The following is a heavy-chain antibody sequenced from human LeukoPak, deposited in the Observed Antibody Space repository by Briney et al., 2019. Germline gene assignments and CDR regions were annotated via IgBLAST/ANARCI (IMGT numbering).Heavy chain of an antibody. CDR2: IYYSGST. D-gene: IGHD1-26*01. V-gene: IGHV4-39*07. Sequence: SETLSLTCTVSGGSISSSSYYWGWIRQPPGKGLEWIGSIYYSGSTYYNPSLKSRVTISVDTPKNQFFLKLSSVTAADTAVYYCARAGAGWELRWKTSYGMDVWGQGTTVTVSS. CDR1: GGSISSSSYY. J-gene: IGHJ6*02. CDR3: ARAGAGWELRWKTSYGMDV.